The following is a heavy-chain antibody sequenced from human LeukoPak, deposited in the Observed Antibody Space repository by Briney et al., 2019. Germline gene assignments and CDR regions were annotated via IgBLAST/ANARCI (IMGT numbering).Heavy chain of an antibody. CDR2: ISSSSSYI. V-gene: IGHV3-21*01. CDR3: ARGQSGSYVY. D-gene: IGHD1-26*01. J-gene: IGHJ4*02. CDR1: GFTFSSYS. Sequence: GGSLRLSCAASGFTFSSYSMNWVRQAPGKGLEWVSSISSSSSYIHYADSVKGRFTISRDNAKNSLYLQMNSLRAEDTAVYYCARGQSGSYVYWGQGTLVTVSS.